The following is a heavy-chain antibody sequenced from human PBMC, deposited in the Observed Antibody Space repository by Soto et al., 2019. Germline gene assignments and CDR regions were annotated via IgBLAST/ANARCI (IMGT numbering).Heavy chain of an antibody. D-gene: IGHD2-21*02. CDR2: INAGNGNT. CDR1: GYTFTSYA. J-gene: IGHJ4*02. CDR3: ARGIVVVTALDY. Sequence: QVQLVQSGAEEKKPGASVKVSCKASGYTFTSYAMHWVRQAPGQRLEWMGWINAGNGNTKYSQKFKGRVTITRDTSASTAYMELSILRSEDTAVYYCARGIVVVTALDYWGQGTLVTVSS. V-gene: IGHV1-3*05.